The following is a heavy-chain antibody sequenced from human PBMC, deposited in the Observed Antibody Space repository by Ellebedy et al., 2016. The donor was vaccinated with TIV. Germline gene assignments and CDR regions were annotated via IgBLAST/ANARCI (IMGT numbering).Heavy chain of an antibody. Sequence: SETLSLTCTVSGGSISAYHWSWLRQSAGKGLEWIGRISSGGTSNYNPSLKSRVTLSVGTSKTHFSLKLSSATAADTAVYYCAREFRYSSAWHFDYWGQGTLVTVSS. D-gene: IGHD6-19*01. CDR2: ISSGGTS. J-gene: IGHJ4*02. V-gene: IGHV4-4*07. CDR3: AREFRYSSAWHFDY. CDR1: GGSISAYH.